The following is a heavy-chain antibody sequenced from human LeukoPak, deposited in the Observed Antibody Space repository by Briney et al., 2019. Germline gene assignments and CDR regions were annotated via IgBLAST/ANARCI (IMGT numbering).Heavy chain of an antibody. CDR2: IYYSGST. CDR1: GGSISSYY. Sequence: PSETLSLTCTVPGGSISSYYWSWIRQPPGKGLEWIGYIYYSGSTNYNPSLKSRVTISVDTSKNQFSLNLSSVTAADTAVYYCARVRSGYSYGPFDYWGQGTLVTVSS. CDR3: ARVRSGYSYGPFDY. D-gene: IGHD5-18*01. V-gene: IGHV4-59*01. J-gene: IGHJ4*02.